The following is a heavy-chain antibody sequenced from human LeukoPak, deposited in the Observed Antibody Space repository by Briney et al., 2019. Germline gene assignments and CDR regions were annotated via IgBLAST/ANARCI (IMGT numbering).Heavy chain of an antibody. CDR3: ARDAPWSVYYYYGMDV. D-gene: IGHD3-3*01. CDR1: GYTFTGYY. Sequence: ASVKVSCKASGYTFTGYYMHWVRQAPGQGLEWMGWINPNSGGTNYAQKFQGRVTMTRDTSISTVYMELSRLRSDDTAVYYCARDAPWSVYYYYGMDVWGQGTTVTVSS. J-gene: IGHJ6*02. CDR2: INPNSGGT. V-gene: IGHV1-2*02.